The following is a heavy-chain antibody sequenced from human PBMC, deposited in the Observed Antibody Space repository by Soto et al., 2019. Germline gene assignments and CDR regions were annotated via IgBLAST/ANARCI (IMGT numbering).Heavy chain of an antibody. J-gene: IGHJ4*02. Sequence: EVQVVESGGGLVKPGGSLRLSCAASGFTFSNAWMSWVRQAPGKGLEWVGRIKSKTDGGTTDYAAPVKGRFTISRDDSKNTLYLQMNSLKTEDTAVYYCTTEKLGYCSGGSCYPAFDYWGQGTLVTVSS. CDR2: IKSKTDGGTT. V-gene: IGHV3-15*01. D-gene: IGHD2-15*01. CDR1: GFTFSNAW. CDR3: TTEKLGYCSGGSCYPAFDY.